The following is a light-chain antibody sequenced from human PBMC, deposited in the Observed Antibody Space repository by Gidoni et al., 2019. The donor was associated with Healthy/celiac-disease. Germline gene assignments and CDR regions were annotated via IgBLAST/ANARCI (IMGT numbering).Light chain of an antibody. J-gene: IGLJ3*02. CDR2: EDS. CDR1: ALPKQY. CDR3: QSADSSGTIEV. Sequence: SYELTQPPTVSVSPGQTARLTCSGDALPKQYAFWYQQKPGQAPVLVIYEDSERPPGIPERFSGSSSVTTVTLSISGVQAEDEADYYCQSADSSGTIEVFGGGTKLTVL. V-gene: IGLV3-25*03.